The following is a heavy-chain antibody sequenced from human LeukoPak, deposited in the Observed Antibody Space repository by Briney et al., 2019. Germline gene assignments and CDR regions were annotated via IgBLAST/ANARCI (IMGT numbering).Heavy chain of an antibody. CDR3: AKSVVVITFRFDD. D-gene: IGHD2-15*01. CDR1: GFTFNTYT. V-gene: IGHV3-48*01. J-gene: IGHJ4*02. Sequence: PGGSLRLSCAASGFTFNTYTMNWVRQAPGKGLEWVSYISGSSGIIDYADSVRGRFAISRDNAKNSLYLQMNSLRAEDTAVYYCAKSVVVITFRFDDWGQGALVTVSS. CDR2: ISGSSGII.